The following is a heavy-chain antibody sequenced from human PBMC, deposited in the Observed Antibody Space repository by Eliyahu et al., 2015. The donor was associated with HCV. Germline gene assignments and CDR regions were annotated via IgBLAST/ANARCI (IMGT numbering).Heavy chain of an antibody. CDR3: ARDSGELLNRANWFDP. V-gene: IGHV1-69*01. CDR2: IIPIFGTA. Sequence: EVKKPGSSVKVSCKASGGTFSSYAISWVRQAPGQGLEWMGGIIPIFGTANYAQKFQGRVTITADESTSTAYMELSSLRSEDTAVYYCARDSGELLNRANWFDPWGQGTLVTVSS. J-gene: IGHJ5*02. CDR1: GGTFSSYA. D-gene: IGHD1-26*01.